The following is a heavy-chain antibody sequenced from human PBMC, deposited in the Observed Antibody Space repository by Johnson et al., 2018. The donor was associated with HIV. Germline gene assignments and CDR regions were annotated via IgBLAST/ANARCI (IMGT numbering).Heavy chain of an antibody. Sequence: EVQLLESGGTLVQPGGSLRISCAASGLFVRSNYMSWVRQAPGKGLEWVSFLYSDDTTNYADSVKGRFTISRDNGKNSLYLQMNSLRAEDTAFYYCASDFVAFGECTAFDIWGQGTMVTVSS. CDR1: GLFVRSNY. CDR2: LYSDDTT. J-gene: IGHJ3*02. D-gene: IGHD3-10*01. V-gene: IGHV3-66*01. CDR3: ASDFVAFGECTAFDI.